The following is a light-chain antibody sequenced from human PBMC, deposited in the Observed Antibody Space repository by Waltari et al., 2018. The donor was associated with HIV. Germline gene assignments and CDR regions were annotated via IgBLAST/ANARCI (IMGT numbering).Light chain of an antibody. J-gene: IGLJ2*01. Sequence: QSVLTQPPSASGTPGQRVTISCYGSSSNIGNNFLYWYPQVPGTAPKLLIHTNNQRPSGVPDRFSGSKSGTSASLAISGLRSEDEAYYYCSSWDDSLSGVLFGGGTKLTVL. V-gene: IGLV1-47*01. CDR1: SSNIGNNF. CDR2: TNN. CDR3: SSWDDSLSGVL.